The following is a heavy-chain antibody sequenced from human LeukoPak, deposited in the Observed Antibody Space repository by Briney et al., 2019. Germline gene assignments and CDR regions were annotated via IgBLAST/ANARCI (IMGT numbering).Heavy chain of an antibody. CDR3: ARAFKGRPDY. Sequence: PGGSLRLSCAASGFTFSSYWMHWVRQAPGEGLVWVSRINTDGSSTSYADSVKGRFTISRDNAKNTLYLQMNSLRAEDTAVYYCARAFKGRPDYWGQGTLVTVSS. J-gene: IGHJ4*02. CDR2: INTDGSST. D-gene: IGHD1-26*01. V-gene: IGHV3-74*01. CDR1: GFTFSSYW.